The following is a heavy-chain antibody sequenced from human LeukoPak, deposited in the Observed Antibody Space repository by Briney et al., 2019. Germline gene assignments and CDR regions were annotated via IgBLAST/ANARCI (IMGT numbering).Heavy chain of an antibody. CDR1: GYTFTGYF. CDR3: ARVRVTGSYGLDLGH. CDR2: IDPNSGGT. V-gene: IGHV1-2*02. J-gene: IGHJ4*02. Sequence: GASVKVSCKASGYTFTGYFMHWVRQAPGQGFEWVGWIDPNSGGTNYAQNFQGRVTMTRDTSISTAYMELSRLRSDDTAVYYCARVRVTGSYGLDLGHWGQGTLATVSS. D-gene: IGHD1-26*01.